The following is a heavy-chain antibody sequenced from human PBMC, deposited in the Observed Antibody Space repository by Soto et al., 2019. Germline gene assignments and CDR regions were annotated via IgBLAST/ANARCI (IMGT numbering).Heavy chain of an antibody. D-gene: IGHD3-22*01. CDR2: INAGNGNT. V-gene: IGHV1-3*01. J-gene: IGHJ3*02. CDR1: GYTFSSYA. CDR3: GRVQEISYYYDSSGYPFGPHPFDI. Sequence: ASVKVSCKASGYTFSSYAMHWVRQAPGQRLEWMGWINAGNGNTKYSQKFQGRVTITRDTSASRAYRELSSLRSEDTAVYYCGRVQEISYYYDSSGYPFGPHPFDISGQATLVTDS.